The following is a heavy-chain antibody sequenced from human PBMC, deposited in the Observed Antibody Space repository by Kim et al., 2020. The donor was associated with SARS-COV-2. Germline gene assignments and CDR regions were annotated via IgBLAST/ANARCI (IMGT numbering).Heavy chain of an antibody. J-gene: IGHJ4*02. CDR1: GFTFSSYG. Sequence: GGSLRLSCAASGFTFSSYGMHWVRQAPGKGLEWVAVIWYDGSNKYYADSVKGRFTISRDNSKNTLYLQMNSLRAEDTAVYYCAREAISSGWSNYYFDDWGRGTLVTVSS. CDR3: AREAISSGWSNYYFDD. D-gene: IGHD6-19*01. V-gene: IGHV3-33*01. CDR2: IWYDGSNK.